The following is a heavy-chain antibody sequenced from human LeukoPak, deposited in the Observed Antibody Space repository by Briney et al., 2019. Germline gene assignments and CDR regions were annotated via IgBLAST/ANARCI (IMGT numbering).Heavy chain of an antibody. J-gene: IGHJ4*02. Sequence: GGSLRLSCAASGFTFSSYAMHWVRQAPGKGLEWVAVISYDGSNKYYADSVKGRFTISRDNSKNTLYLQMNSLRAGDTAVYYCARDSGQQLVPDYWGQGTLVTVSS. CDR2: ISYDGSNK. CDR3: ARDSGQQLVPDY. V-gene: IGHV3-30*04. CDR1: GFTFSSYA. D-gene: IGHD6-13*01.